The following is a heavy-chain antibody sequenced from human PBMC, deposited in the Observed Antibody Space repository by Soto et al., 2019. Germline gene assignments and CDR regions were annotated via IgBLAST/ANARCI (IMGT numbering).Heavy chain of an antibody. CDR2: NSAYNGNT. D-gene: IGHD6-19*01. V-gene: IGHV1-18*01. CDR1: GYTFTNYG. J-gene: IGHJ6*02. Sequence: QVQLVQSGAEVKKPGASVKASCKASGYTFTNYGISWVRQAPGQGLEWMGWNSAYNGNTNYAQKLQGRVTMTTDTSTSRAYMELRSMRSDDTAVYYCARRQWLVGGYYYGMDVWGQGTTVTVSS. CDR3: ARRQWLVGGYYYGMDV.